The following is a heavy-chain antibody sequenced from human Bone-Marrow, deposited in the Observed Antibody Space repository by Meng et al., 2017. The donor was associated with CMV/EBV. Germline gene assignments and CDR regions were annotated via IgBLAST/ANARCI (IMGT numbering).Heavy chain of an antibody. D-gene: IGHD2-15*01. J-gene: IGHJ6*02. CDR3: ARDGIVGVVAAIRYGMDV. V-gene: IGHV4-39*07. CDR1: GGSISSSSYY. Sequence: SETLSLTCTVSGGSISSSSYYWGWIRQPPGKGLEWIGSIYYSGSTYYNPSLKSRVTISVDTSKNQFSLKLSSVTAADTAVYYCARDGIVGVVAAIRYGMDVWGQGTTVTVSS. CDR2: IYYSGST.